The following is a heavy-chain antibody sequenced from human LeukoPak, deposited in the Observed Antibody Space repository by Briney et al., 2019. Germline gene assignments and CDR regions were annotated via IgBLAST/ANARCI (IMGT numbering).Heavy chain of an antibody. J-gene: IGHJ5*02. CDR1: GGSISSSSYY. CDR3: ARERDYSNYRFWNWFDP. Sequence: SETLSLTCTVSGGSISSSSYYWGWIRQPPGKGLEWIGSIYYSGSTYYNPSLKSRVTISVDTSKNQFSLKLSSVTAADTAVYYCARERDYSNYRFWNWFDPWGQGTLVTVSS. D-gene: IGHD4-11*01. CDR2: IYYSGST. V-gene: IGHV4-39*07.